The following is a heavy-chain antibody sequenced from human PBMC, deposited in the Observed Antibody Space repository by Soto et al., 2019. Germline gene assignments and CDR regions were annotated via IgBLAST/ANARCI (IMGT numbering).Heavy chain of an antibody. D-gene: IGHD3-10*01. V-gene: IGHV4-39*01. Sequence: QLQLQESGPGLVKPSGTLSLTCTVSGASISSTSYWGWIRQPPGKGLEWIGAMYHRGNTYYSPSLKTRVHASVYTSKNPISLMLTSVPAADTAVYYCARQTGLVRGVIDSWGQGTLVTVSS. J-gene: IGHJ4*02. CDR1: GASISSTSY. CDR2: MYHRGNT. CDR3: ARQTGLVRGVIDS.